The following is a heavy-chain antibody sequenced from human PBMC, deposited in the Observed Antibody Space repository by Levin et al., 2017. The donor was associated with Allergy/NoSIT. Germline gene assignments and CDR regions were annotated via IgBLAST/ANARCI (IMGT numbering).Heavy chain of an antibody. CDR3: AKVLHSGEGIGYPAANYYYYYMDV. Sequence: GGSLRLSCAASGFTFSSYAMSWVRQAPGKGLEWVSAISGSGGSTYYADSVKGRFTISRDNSKNTLYLQMNSLRAEDTAVYYCAKVLHSGEGIGYPAANYYYYYMDVWGKGTTVTVSS. J-gene: IGHJ6*03. D-gene: IGHD2-2*01. CDR1: GFTFSSYA. V-gene: IGHV3-23*01. CDR2: ISGSGGST.